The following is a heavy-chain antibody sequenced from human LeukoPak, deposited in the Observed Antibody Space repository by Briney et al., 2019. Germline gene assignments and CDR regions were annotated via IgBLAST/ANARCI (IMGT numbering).Heavy chain of an antibody. J-gene: IGHJ4*02. CDR2: IYYSGST. CDR1: GGSISSYC. D-gene: IGHD3-10*01. V-gene: IGHV4-59*12. CDR3: ARTAGTGGNFDY. Sequence: SETLSLTCTVSGGSISSYCWSWIRQSPGKGLEWIGYIYYSGSTYYNPSLKSRVTISVDTSKNQFSLKLSSVTAADTAVYYCARTAGTGGNFDYWGQGTLVTVSS.